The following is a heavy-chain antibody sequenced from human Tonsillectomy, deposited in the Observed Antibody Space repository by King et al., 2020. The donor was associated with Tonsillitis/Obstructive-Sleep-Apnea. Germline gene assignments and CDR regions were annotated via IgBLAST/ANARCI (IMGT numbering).Heavy chain of an antibody. CDR1: GFTFSSYG. V-gene: IGHV3-30*18. J-gene: IGHJ6*02. CDR2: ISYDGSNK. CDR3: AKVRLRFLEWLLGHYYYYYYGMDV. D-gene: IGHD3-3*01. Sequence: VQLVESGGGVVQPGRSLRLSCVASGFTFSSYGMHWVRQAPGKGLEWVAVISYDGSNKYYADSVKGRFTISRDNSKNTLYLQMNSLRAEDTAVYYCAKVRLRFLEWLLGHYYYYYYGMDVWGQGTTVTVSS.